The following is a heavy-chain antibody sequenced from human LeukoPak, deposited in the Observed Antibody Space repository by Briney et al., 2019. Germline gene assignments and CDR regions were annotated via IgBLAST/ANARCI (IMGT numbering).Heavy chain of an antibody. CDR3: TTSLSSGYYIDY. CDR1: GFTFSNAW. V-gene: IGHV3-15*01. D-gene: IGHD3-22*01. J-gene: IGHJ4*02. CDR2: IKSKTDGGTT. Sequence: TGGSLRLSCAASGFTFSNAWMSWVRQAPGKGLEWVGRIKSKTDGGTTDYAAPVKGRFTISRDDSKNMLYLQMNSLKTEDTAVYYCTTSLSSGYYIDYWGQGTLVTVSS.